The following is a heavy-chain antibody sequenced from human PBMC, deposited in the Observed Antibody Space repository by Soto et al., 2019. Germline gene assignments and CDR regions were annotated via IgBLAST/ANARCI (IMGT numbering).Heavy chain of an antibody. CDR3: AKEDYGDYGLFDY. J-gene: IGHJ4*02. CDR1: GFTFSSYG. CDR2: ISYDGSNK. Sequence: QVQLVESGGGVVQPGRSLRLSCAASGFTFSSYGMHWVRQAPGKGLEWVAVISYDGSNKYYADSVKGRFTISRDNSKNTLYLQMNSLRAEDTAVYYCAKEDYGDYGLFDYWGQGTLVTVSS. D-gene: IGHD4-17*01. V-gene: IGHV3-30*18.